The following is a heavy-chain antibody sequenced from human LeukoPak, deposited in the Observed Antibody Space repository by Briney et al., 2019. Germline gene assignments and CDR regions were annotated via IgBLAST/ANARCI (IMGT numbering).Heavy chain of an antibody. Sequence: SETLSLTCPISGDSISNSNNYWVWIRQPPGKGLEWIGSIYYRGNTYYNPSLKSRVSISVDTSKNQFSLKLTSVTAADTAVYYCARLSSSGSFLGDYWGQGALVTVSS. V-gene: IGHV4-39*01. J-gene: IGHJ4*02. CDR2: IYYRGNT. D-gene: IGHD1-26*01. CDR1: GDSISNSNNY. CDR3: ARLSSSGSFLGDY.